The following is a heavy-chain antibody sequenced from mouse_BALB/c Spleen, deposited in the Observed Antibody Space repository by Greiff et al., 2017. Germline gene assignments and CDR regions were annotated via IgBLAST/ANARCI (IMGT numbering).Heavy chain of an antibody. D-gene: IGHD3-2*01. CDR1: GYTFTDYN. CDR2: IYPYNGGT. Sequence: EVQLQQSGPELVKPGASVKISCKASGYTFTDYNMHWVKQSHGKSLEWIGYIYPYNGGTGYNQKFKSKATLTVDNSSSTAYMELRSLTSEDSAVYYCARGTARATGDWFAYWGQGTLVTVSA. J-gene: IGHJ3*01. CDR3: ARGTARATGDWFAY. V-gene: IGHV1S29*02.